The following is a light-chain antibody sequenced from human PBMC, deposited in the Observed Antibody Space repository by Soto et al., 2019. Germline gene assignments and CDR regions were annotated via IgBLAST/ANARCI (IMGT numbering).Light chain of an antibody. CDR1: QSVSSN. J-gene: IGKJ2*01. CDR3: QQYNNWPPAYT. Sequence: EVVMTQSPATLSVSPGERATLSCRASQSVSSNLAWYQQKRGQAPRLLILGASTRATGIPARFSGSGSGTEFTLTISSLQSEDFAVYYCQQYNNWPPAYTFGQGTKLEIK. V-gene: IGKV3-15*01. CDR2: GAS.